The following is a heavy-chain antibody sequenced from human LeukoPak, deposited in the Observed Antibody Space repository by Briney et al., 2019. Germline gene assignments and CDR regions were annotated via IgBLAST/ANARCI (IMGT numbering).Heavy chain of an antibody. V-gene: IGHV4-61*02. D-gene: IGHD1-26*01. CDR3: AREWESLMYYFDY. CDR2: IYTSGST. Sequence: SETLSLTCTVSGGSISSGSYYWSWIRQPAGKGLEWIGRIYTSGSTNYNPSLKSRVTISEDTSKNQFSLKLSSVTAADTAVYYCAREWESLMYYFDYWGQGTLVTVSS. J-gene: IGHJ4*02. CDR1: GGSISSGSYY.